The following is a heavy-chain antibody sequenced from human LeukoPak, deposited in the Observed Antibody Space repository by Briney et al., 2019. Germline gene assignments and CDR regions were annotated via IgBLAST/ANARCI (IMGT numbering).Heavy chain of an antibody. V-gene: IGHV3-11*01. Sequence: GGSLRLSCAASGFTFSSYAMSWIRQAPGKGLEWLSYMSSGGSTMYYADSLKGRFTVSRDNTKNSLYLQMNSLRAEDTAVYYCARDGSPYCAGGSCYSGFGYWSQGTLVTVSS. J-gene: IGHJ4*02. CDR2: MSSGGSTM. CDR3: ARDGSPYCAGGSCYSGFGY. D-gene: IGHD2-15*01. CDR1: GFTFSSYA.